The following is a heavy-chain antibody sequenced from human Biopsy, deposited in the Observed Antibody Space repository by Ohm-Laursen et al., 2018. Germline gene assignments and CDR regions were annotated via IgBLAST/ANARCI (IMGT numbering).Heavy chain of an antibody. CDR3: AKDRYNYTPIGGFSMDV. CDR1: GFGVNTYG. V-gene: IGHV3-30*18. Sequence: SLRLSCSASGFGVNTYGMHWVRQGPGTGLERVCVISSDGTKELYADSVNGRFTISRDNSKNTLYLQMTSLRPEDTAVYYCAKDRYNYTPIGGFSMDVWGQGTTVTVSS. J-gene: IGHJ6*02. D-gene: IGHD5-18*01. CDR2: ISSDGTKE.